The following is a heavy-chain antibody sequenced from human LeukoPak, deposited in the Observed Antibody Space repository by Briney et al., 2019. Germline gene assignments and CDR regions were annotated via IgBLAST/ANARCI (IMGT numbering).Heavy chain of an antibody. J-gene: IGHJ4*02. CDR3: ARDSAGGFPEY. Sequence: PSETLSLTCTVSGGSISSYYWSWIRQPPGKGLEWIGYIYYSGSTNYNPSLKSRVTISVDTSKNQFSLKLSSVTAADTAVYYWARDSAGGFPEYWGQGTLVTVSS. V-gene: IGHV4-59*01. CDR1: GGSISSYY. CDR2: IYYSGST. D-gene: IGHD5-12*01.